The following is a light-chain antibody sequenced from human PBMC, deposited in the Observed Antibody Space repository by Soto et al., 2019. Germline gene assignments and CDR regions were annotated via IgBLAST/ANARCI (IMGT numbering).Light chain of an antibody. CDR2: EVS. V-gene: IGLV2-23*02. J-gene: IGLJ7*01. CDR3: CSYAGSSTTAV. CDR1: SSDVGSYNL. Sequence: QSALTQPASVSGSPGQSITISCTGTSSDVGSYNLVSWYQQHPGKAPKLMIYEVSKRPSGVSNRFSGSKSGNTASLTISGIQAEDEADYYCCSYAGSSTTAVFGGGTQLTVL.